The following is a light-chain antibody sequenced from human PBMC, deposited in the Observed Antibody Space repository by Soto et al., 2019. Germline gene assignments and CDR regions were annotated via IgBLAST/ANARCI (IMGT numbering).Light chain of an antibody. CDR1: STDIGAYNY. J-gene: IGLJ1*01. Sequence: QSVLTQLASVSGSPGQSITISCTGASTDIGAYNYVSWYQQHPGKAPKLLIYEVTNRPSGVSNRFSGSKSGNTASLTISGLQAEDEANYYCNSYTTLSNRVFGTGTKVTVL. V-gene: IGLV2-14*01. CDR3: NSYTTLSNRV. CDR2: EVT.